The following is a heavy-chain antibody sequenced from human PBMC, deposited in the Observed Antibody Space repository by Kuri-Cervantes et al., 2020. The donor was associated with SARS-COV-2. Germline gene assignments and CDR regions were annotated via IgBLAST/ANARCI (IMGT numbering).Heavy chain of an antibody. CDR3: ARVGRTFTSSHGGIADS. J-gene: IGHJ4*02. Sequence: SETLSPTCAVSGGSISSGGYSWSWIRQSPGKGLEWIGYTYPSGHTYYHPSLRSRVTISLDTSQNHFSLKLNSATAADTAVYYCARVGRTFTSSHGGIADSWGQGILVTVSS. V-gene: IGHV4-30-2*06. CDR2: TYPSGHT. D-gene: IGHD2-2*01. CDR1: GGSISSGGYS.